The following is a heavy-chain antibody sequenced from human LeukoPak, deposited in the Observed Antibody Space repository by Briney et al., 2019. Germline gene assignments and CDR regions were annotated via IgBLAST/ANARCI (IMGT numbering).Heavy chain of an antibody. J-gene: IGHJ4*02. CDR1: GFTFNNYY. D-gene: IGHD6-19*01. V-gene: IGHV3-7*01. Sequence: GGSLRLSCAASGFTFNNYYKTWARQAPGKGLEWVANIKQDGSEKNYVDSVKGRFTISRDNAKNSLYLQMNSLRAEDTAVYYCARDSGWYPVDYWGRGTLVTVSS. CDR2: IKQDGSEK. CDR3: ARDSGWYPVDY.